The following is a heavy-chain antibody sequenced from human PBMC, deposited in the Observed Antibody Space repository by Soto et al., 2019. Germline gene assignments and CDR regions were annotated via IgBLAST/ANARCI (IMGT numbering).Heavy chain of an antibody. CDR2: ISYDGSRQ. J-gene: IGHJ4*02. Sequence: QAQLVESGGGVVQPGRSLRLSCAASGFAFSSYGMHWVRQAPGTGLEWVAVISYDGSRQHYAYSVKGRFTISRDNSNNMVLLQISSLIAEDTAVYYCVSDRGYGHASVPYSWGQGTLVSVSS. V-gene: IGHV3-30*03. CDR3: VSDRGYGHASVPYS. CDR1: GFAFSSYG. D-gene: IGHD5-18*01.